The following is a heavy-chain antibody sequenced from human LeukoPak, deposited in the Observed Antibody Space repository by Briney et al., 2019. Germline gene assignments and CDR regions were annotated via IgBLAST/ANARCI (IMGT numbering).Heavy chain of an antibody. CDR3: ATKQWLAPPPDS. Sequence: GGSLRLSCAASGFTFSKYWMLWVRQAPGEGLESVSRINTDGTVTTYADSVKGRFTVSRDNADNTMFLQMNGVRDEDTAVYYCATKQWLAPPPDSWGQGTPVTVSS. V-gene: IGHV3-74*01. J-gene: IGHJ4*02. CDR2: INTDGTVT. D-gene: IGHD6-19*01. CDR1: GFTFSKYW.